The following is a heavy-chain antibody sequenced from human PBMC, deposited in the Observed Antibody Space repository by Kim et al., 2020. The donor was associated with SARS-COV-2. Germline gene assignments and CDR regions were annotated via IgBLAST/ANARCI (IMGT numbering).Heavy chain of an antibody. V-gene: IGHV3-48*03. CDR2: ISSSGSTI. J-gene: IGHJ4*02. Sequence: GGSLRLSCAASGFTFSSYEMNWVRQAPGKGLEWVSYISSSGSTIYYADSVKGRFTISRDNAKNSLYLQMNSLRAEDTAVYYCARVPARRIAGAGFYSGYWGQGTLVTVSS. D-gene: IGHD6-19*01. CDR3: ARVPARRIAGAGFYSGY. CDR1: GFTFSSYE.